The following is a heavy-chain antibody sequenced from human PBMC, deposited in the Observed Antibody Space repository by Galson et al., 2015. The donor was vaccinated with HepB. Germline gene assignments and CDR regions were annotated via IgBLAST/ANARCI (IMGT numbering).Heavy chain of an antibody. V-gene: IGHV3-33*01. D-gene: IGHD2-2*01. J-gene: IGHJ4*02. Sequence: SLRLSCAASGFTFSSYGMHWVRQAPGKGLEWVAVIWYDGSNKYYADSVKGRFTISRDNSKNTLYLQMNSLRAEDTAVYYCARDPLLGYCSSTSCYPFDYWGQGTLVTVSS. CDR1: GFTFSSYG. CDR3: ARDPLLGYCSSTSCYPFDY. CDR2: IWYDGSNK.